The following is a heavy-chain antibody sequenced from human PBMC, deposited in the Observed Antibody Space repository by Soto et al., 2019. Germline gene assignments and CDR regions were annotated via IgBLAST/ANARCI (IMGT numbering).Heavy chain of an antibody. CDR1: GGSISSGGYS. Sequence: QLQLQESGPGLVKPSQTLSLTCAVSGGSISSGGYSWSWIRQPPGKGLAWIGYIYHSVSTYYNPSLKSRVTISVDRSKNQFSLKLSSVTAADTAVYYCARGPTFHWGQGNLVTVSS. D-gene: IGHD1-26*01. CDR3: ARGPTFH. J-gene: IGHJ4*02. V-gene: IGHV4-30-2*01. CDR2: IYHSVST.